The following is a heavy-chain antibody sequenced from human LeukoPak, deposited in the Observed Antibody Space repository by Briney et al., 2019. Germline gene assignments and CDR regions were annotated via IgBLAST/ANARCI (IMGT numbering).Heavy chain of an antibody. Sequence: SETLSLTCTVSGGSISSSSYYWGWIRQPPGKGLEWIGSIYYSGSTYYNPSLKSRVTISVDTSKNQFSLKLSSMTAADTAVYYCARREIAADDLYYFDYWGQGTLVTVSS. D-gene: IGHD6-13*01. V-gene: IGHV4-39*01. CDR1: GGSISSSSYY. J-gene: IGHJ4*02. CDR3: ARREIAADDLYYFDY. CDR2: IYYSGST.